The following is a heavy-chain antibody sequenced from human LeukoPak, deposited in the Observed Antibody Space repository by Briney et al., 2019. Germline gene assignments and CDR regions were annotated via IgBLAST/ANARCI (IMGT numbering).Heavy chain of an antibody. D-gene: IGHD3-22*01. CDR2: ISGSGGST. V-gene: IGHV3-23*01. CDR3: ANTPEYSYDSSGYGY. Sequence: GGSLRLSCAASGFPFSSYAMSWVRQAPGKGLEWVSAISGSGGSTYYADSVKGWFTISRDNSKNTLYLQMNSLRAEDTAVYYCANTPEYSYDSSGYGYWGQGTLVTVSS. CDR1: GFPFSSYA. J-gene: IGHJ4*02.